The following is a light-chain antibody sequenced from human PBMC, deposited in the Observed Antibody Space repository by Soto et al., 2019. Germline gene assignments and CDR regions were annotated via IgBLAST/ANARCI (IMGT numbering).Light chain of an antibody. V-gene: IGKV3-20*01. CDR1: QSVSSSY. Sequence: EIVLTQSPGTLSLSPGERATLSCRASQSVSSSYLAWYQQKPGQAPRLLIYGASTRATGIPARFSGSGSATEFTLTISSLQPDDFATYYCQQYETFGGGTKVEIK. CDR2: GAS. J-gene: IGKJ4*01. CDR3: QQYET.